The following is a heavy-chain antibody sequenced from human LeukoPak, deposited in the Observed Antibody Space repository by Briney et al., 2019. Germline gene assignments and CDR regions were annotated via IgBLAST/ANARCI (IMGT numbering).Heavy chain of an antibody. V-gene: IGHV4-59*01. CDR1: GGCLTNYY. J-gene: IGHJ4*02. D-gene: IGHD3-22*01. CDR2: IYYSGST. CDR3: ARADYYDSSIDY. Sequence: SETLSLTCTVSGGCLTNYYWTWIRQAPGKGLEWIGYIYYSGSTNYNPSLKSRVTISVDTSKNQFSLKLSSVTAADTAMYYCARADYYDSSIDYWGQGTLVTVSS.